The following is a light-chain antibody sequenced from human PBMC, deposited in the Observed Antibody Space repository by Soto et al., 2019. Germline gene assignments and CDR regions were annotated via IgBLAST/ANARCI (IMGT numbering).Light chain of an antibody. CDR1: SSNIGAGYD. V-gene: IGLV1-40*01. CDR3: QAYDTSLTAVV. Sequence: QPVLTQPPSVSGAPGQRVTISCTGSSSNIGAGYDVHWYQHLPGKAPKLLIYDNSNRPSGVPERCSGSRSGASASLAITGLQAEDDADYYCQAYDTSLTAVVFGGGTKLTVL. CDR2: DNS. J-gene: IGLJ2*01.